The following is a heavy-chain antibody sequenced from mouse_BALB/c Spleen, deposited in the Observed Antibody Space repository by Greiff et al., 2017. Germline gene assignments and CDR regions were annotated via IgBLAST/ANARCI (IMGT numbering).Heavy chain of an antibody. V-gene: IGHV3-2*02. CDR3: ARGDYEAWFAY. Sequence: VQLQQSGPGLVKPSQSLSLTCTVTGYSITSDYAWNWIRQFPGNKLEWMGYISYSGSTSYNPSLKSRISITRDTSKNQFFLQLNSVTTEDTATYYCARGDYEAWFAYWGQGTLVTVSA. CDR2: ISYSGST. CDR1: GYSITSDYA. J-gene: IGHJ3*01. D-gene: IGHD2-4*01.